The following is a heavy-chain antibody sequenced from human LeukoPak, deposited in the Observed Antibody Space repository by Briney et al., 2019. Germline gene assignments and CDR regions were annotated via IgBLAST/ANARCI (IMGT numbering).Heavy chain of an antibody. CDR2: TYYRSKWYN. V-gene: IGHV6-1*01. D-gene: IGHD3-3*01. CDR3: ARDRGTADFWSGYPRHNWFDP. CDR1: GDSVSSNSAA. J-gene: IGHJ5*02. Sequence: SQTLSLTCAISGDSVSSNSAAWNWIRQSPSRGLEWLGRTYYRSKWYNDYAVSVKSRITINPDTSKNQFSLQLNSVTPEDTAVYYYARDRGTADFWSGYPRHNWFDPWGQGTLVTVSS.